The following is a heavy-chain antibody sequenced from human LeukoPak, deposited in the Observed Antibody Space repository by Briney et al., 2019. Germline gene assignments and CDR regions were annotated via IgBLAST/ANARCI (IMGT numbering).Heavy chain of an antibody. J-gene: IGHJ4*02. CDR2: IIPMFGTA. CDR1: GGTFSRYG. D-gene: IGHD2-2*01. V-gene: IGHV1-69*13. CDR3: ASGPKEYQLLTPFDY. Sequence: GASVKVSCKTSGGTFSRYGLSWLRQAPGQGPEWMGGIIPMFGTANYAQKFQDRVTFTADESTSTVYMELSSLRSEDTAVYYCASGPKEYQLLTPFDYWGQGTLVTVSS.